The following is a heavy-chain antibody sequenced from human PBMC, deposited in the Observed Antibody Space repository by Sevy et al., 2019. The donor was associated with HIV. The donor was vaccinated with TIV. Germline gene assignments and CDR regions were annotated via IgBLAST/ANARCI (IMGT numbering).Heavy chain of an antibody. CDR3: EKGGGGHYDPDEIGYYFYYYNMDV. Sequence: GGSLRLSCAVSGFSFDSYGMTWVRQAPGKGLEWVSGISGSGTRTYYADSVKGRFIISRDNSKNKLYMQMNSLRSEDTAIYCCEKGGGGHYDPDEIGYYFYYYNMDVWGKGTTVTVSS. V-gene: IGHV3-23*01. J-gene: IGHJ6*03. D-gene: IGHD3-22*01. CDR1: GFSFDSYG. CDR2: ISGSGTRT.